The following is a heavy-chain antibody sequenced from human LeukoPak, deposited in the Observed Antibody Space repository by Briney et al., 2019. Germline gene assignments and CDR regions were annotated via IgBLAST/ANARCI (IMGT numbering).Heavy chain of an antibody. D-gene: IGHD3-3*01. V-gene: IGHV3-23*01. CDR1: GSTFSSYA. Sequence: GRSLRLSRAASGSTFSSYAEGWVRHAPGKWPEWDSGISGSGGSTYYAASVKGRFTISRVNTKNTLYLQMNSLRVEDTAVYYCAKDPDDFWGGYYGADAFDIWGQGTMVTVSS. CDR2: ISGSGGST. J-gene: IGHJ3*02. CDR3: AKDPDDFWGGYYGADAFDI.